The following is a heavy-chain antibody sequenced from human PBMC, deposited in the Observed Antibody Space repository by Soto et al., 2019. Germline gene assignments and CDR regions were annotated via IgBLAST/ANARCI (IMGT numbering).Heavy chain of an antibody. V-gene: IGHV4-59*01. CDR2: IYYSGST. Sequence: PSETLSLTCTVSGGSIGSYYWSWIRQPPGKGLEWIGYIYYSGSTNYNPSLKSRVTISVDTSKNQFSLKLSSVTAADTAVYYCARVRGYSYGYGLFDYWGQGTLVTXSS. CDR1: GGSIGSYY. J-gene: IGHJ4*02. D-gene: IGHD5-18*01. CDR3: ARVRGYSYGYGLFDY.